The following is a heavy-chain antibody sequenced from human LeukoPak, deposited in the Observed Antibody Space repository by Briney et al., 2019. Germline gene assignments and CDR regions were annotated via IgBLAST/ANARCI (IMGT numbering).Heavy chain of an antibody. D-gene: IGHD1-1*01. CDR1: GGSISSYY. J-gene: IGHJ6*02. Sequence: SETLSLTCTVSGGSISSYYWSWIRQPPGKGLEWIGYIYDSGSTNYNPSLKSRVTISVDTSKNQFSLKLSSVTAADTAGYYCARVGGTNYYYYGMDVWGQGTTVTVSS. V-gene: IGHV4-59*01. CDR2: IYDSGST. CDR3: ARVGGTNYYYYGMDV.